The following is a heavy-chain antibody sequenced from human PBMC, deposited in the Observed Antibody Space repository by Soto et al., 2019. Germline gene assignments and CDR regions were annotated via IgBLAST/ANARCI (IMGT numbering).Heavy chain of an antibody. V-gene: IGHV3-30*18. J-gene: IGHJ6*02. D-gene: IGHD2-2*01. Sequence: GGSLRLSCAASGFTFSSYGMHWVRQAPGKGLEWVAVISYDGSNKYYADSVKGRFTISRDNSKNTLYLQMNSLRAEDTAVYYCAKDVIPQSTSWDYGMDVWGQGTTVTVSS. CDR1: GFTFSSYG. CDR3: AKDVIPQSTSWDYGMDV. CDR2: ISYDGSNK.